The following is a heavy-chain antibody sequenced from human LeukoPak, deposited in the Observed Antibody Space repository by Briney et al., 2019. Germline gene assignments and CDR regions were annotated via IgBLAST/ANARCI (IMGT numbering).Heavy chain of an antibody. D-gene: IGHD2-2*02. CDR2: ISVYESHK. J-gene: IGHJ3*02. Sequence: GGSLRLSCAASGFTFSSSAMHWVRQTPGKGLEWVAVISVYESHKYYADSVKGRFTISRGNSKNTLYLQMNSLRAEDTAVYYCARRLYCSSSSCHTGPDAFDIWGQGTMVTVSS. CDR3: ARRLYCSSSSCHTGPDAFDI. CDR1: GFTFSSSA. V-gene: IGHV3-30*03.